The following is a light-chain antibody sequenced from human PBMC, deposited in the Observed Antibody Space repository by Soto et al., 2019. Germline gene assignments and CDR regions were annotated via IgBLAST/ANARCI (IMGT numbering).Light chain of an antibody. CDR1: QSVSSN. V-gene: IGKV3-15*01. CDR2: GAS. Sequence: EIVMTQSPATLSVSPGERATLSCRASQSVSSNLAWYQQKPGQAPRLLIYGASTRATGIPARFSGSGSGTEFTLTISSLQSEDFAVYYCQQYNNWPFTFGLGTKVEIK. CDR3: QQYNNWPFT. J-gene: IGKJ4*01.